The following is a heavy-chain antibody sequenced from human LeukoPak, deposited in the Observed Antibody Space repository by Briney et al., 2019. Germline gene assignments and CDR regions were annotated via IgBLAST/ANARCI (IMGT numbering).Heavy chain of an antibody. D-gene: IGHD2-2*01. CDR1: GYSISSPYY. CDR2: MYHSGNT. J-gene: IGHJ6*03. CDR3: ARGSSRAPLYYYYYMDV. V-gene: IGHV4-38-2*02. Sequence: SETLSLTCTVSGYSISSPYYWGWIRQPPGKGLEWIGSMYHSGNTYYNPSLKSRVTISVDTSKNQFSLKLNSVTAADTAVYYCARGSSRAPLYYYYYMDVWGKGTTVTVSS.